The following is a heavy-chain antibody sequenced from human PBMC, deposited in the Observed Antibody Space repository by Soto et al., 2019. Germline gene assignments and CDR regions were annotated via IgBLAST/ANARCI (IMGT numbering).Heavy chain of an antibody. CDR1: GGTFSSYA. Sequence: SVKVSCKASGGTFSSYAISWVRQAPGQGLEWMGGIIPIFGTANYAQKFQGRVTITADESTSTAYMELSSLRSEDTAVYYCARAGVRGYYYDSSGYYNFDYWGQGTLVTVSS. J-gene: IGHJ4*02. CDR3: ARAGVRGYYYDSSGYYNFDY. D-gene: IGHD3-22*01. CDR2: IIPIFGTA. V-gene: IGHV1-69*13.